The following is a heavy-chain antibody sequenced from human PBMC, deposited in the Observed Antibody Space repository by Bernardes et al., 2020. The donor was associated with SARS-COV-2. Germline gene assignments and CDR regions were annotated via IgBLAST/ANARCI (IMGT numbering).Heavy chain of an antibody. CDR1: GFTFSSYS. J-gene: IGHJ6*02. CDR3: ARDPTYYYDSSGLDV. D-gene: IGHD3-22*01. Sequence: GGSLRLSCAASGFTFSSYSMNWVRQAPGKGLEWVSSISSSSSYIYYADSVKGRFTVSRDNAKNSLYLQMNSLRAEDTAVYYCARDPTYYYDSSGLDVWGQGTTVTVSS. V-gene: IGHV3-21*01. CDR2: ISSSSSYI.